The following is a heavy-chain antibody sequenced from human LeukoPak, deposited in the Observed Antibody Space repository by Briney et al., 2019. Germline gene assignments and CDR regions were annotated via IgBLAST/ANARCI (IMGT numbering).Heavy chain of an antibody. CDR1: GFTFSSYG. J-gene: IGHJ4*02. CDR2: ISYDGSNK. V-gene: IGHV3-30*18. CDR3: AKYLSQRYSYGYWGTDY. D-gene: IGHD5-18*01. Sequence: GGSLRLSCAASGFTFSSYGMHWVRQAPGKGLEWVAVISYDGSNKYYADSVKGRFTISRDNSENTLYLQMNSLRAEDTAVYYCAKYLSQRYSYGYWGTDYWGQGTLVTVSS.